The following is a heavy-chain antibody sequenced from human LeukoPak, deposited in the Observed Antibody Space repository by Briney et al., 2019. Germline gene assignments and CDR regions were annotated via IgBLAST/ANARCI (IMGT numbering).Heavy chain of an antibody. V-gene: IGHV3-48*04. J-gene: IGHJ4*02. CDR3: AREGIALLFDY. Sequence: GGSLRLSCAASGFTFSRYSMNWVRQAPGRGLGWVSYISSSSSTIYYADSVKGRFTISRDNAKNSLYLQMNSLRAEDTAVYYCAREGIALLFDYWGQGTLVTVSS. D-gene: IGHD6-13*01. CDR2: ISSSSSTI. CDR1: GFTFSRYS.